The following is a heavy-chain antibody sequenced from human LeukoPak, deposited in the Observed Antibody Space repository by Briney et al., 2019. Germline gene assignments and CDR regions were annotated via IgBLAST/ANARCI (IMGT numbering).Heavy chain of an antibody. CDR3: YTSITDY. Sequence: TGGSLRLSCAASGFNVNNAWMSWVRQAPGKGLEWVGRIRSKIDGGATDYAAPVKGRFTISRDDSKNTLYLQINSLKIEDTAMYYCYTSITDYWGQGTLVTVSS. D-gene: IGHD2-21*01. CDR2: IRSKIDGGAT. J-gene: IGHJ4*02. V-gene: IGHV3-15*07. CDR1: GFNVNNAW.